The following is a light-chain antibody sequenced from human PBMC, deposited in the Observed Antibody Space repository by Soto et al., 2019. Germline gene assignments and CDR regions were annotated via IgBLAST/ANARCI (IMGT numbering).Light chain of an antibody. V-gene: IGLV2-8*01. CDR2: EVS. J-gene: IGLJ1*01. CDR1: SSDVGGYNY. Sequence: QSALTQPPSASGSPRQSVTISCTGTSSDVGGYNYVSWYQQHPGKAPKLMIYEVSKRPSGVPDRFSGSKSGNTASLPVSGLQAEAEADNYCSSYAGSTGVFGTGTKVTVL. CDR3: SSYAGSTGV.